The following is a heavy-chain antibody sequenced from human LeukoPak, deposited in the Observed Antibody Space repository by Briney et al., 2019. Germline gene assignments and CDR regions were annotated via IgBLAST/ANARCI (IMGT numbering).Heavy chain of an antibody. CDR1: GFTFSSYS. J-gene: IGHJ4*02. D-gene: IGHD1-20*01. CDR2: ISTSSTYI. CDR3: ARDPPLIIGTTFFDY. Sequence: PGGSLSLSCAASGFTFSSYSMNWVRQAPGKGLEWVSSISTSSTYIYYADSVKGRFTISRDNAKNSLYLQMNSLRAEDTAVYYCARDPPLIIGTTFFDYLGQGTLVTVSS. V-gene: IGHV3-21*01.